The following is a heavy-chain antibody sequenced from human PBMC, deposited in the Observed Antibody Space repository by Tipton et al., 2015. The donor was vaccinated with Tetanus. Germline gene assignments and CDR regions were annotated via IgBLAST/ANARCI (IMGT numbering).Heavy chain of an antibody. D-gene: IGHD3-22*01. CDR3: ARGDGGDDSSGYDY. CDR1: GGSFSGYY. Sequence: TLSLTCAVYGGSFSGYYWSWIRQPPGKGLEWIGEINHSGSTNYNPSLKSRVTISVDTSKNQFSLKLSSVTAADTAVYYCARGDGGDDSSGYDYWGQGTLVTVSS. CDR2: INHSGST. J-gene: IGHJ4*02. V-gene: IGHV4-34*01.